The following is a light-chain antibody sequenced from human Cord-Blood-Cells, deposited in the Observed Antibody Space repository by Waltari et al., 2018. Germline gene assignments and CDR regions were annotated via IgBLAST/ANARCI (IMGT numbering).Light chain of an antibody. CDR1: SSNVACHNY. CDR2: DVS. J-gene: IGLJ3*02. Sequence: QSALIQPASVSGSPGQSIPNSCTGTSSNVACHNYVSWYQQPPGKAPKLMVYDVSKRPSGVSNRFSGSKSGNTASLTISGLQAEDEADYYCSSYTSSSTWVFGGGTKLTVL. V-gene: IGLV2-14*03. CDR3: SSYTSSSTWV.